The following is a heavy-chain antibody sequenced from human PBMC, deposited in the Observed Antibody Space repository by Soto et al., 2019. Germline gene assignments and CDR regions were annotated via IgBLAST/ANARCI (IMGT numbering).Heavy chain of an antibody. CDR2: IYHSGIT. J-gene: IGHJ5*02. Sequence: SETLSLTCAVSGGSIISSGYSWSWIRQSPGKGLEWIGYIYHSGITYYNPSLKSRVTISVDRSKNEFSLKLTSLTAADTAVYYCARAMYCGGDCYWFDPWGQGTLVTVSS. CDR1: GGSIISSGYS. CDR3: ARAMYCGGDCYWFDP. D-gene: IGHD2-21*02. V-gene: IGHV4-30-2*06.